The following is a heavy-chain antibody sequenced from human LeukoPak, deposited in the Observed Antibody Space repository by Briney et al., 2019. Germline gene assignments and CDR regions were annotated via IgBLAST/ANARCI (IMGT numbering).Heavy chain of an antibody. Sequence: GGSLRLSCAASGFTFSSYATSWVRQAPGKGREWVSAISGSGGSTYYADSVKGRFTISRDNSKNTLYLQMNSLRAEDTAVYYCAKDRSYDSSPDAFDIWGQGTMVTVSS. CDR2: ISGSGGST. CDR1: GFTFSSYA. D-gene: IGHD3-22*01. J-gene: IGHJ3*02. V-gene: IGHV3-23*01. CDR3: AKDRSYDSSPDAFDI.